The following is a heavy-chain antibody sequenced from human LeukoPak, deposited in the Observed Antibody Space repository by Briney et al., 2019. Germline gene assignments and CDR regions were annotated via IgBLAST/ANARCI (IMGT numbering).Heavy chain of an antibody. CDR3: ARDRGRVGATDVYFDY. J-gene: IGHJ4*02. D-gene: IGHD1-26*01. V-gene: IGHV3-30-3*01. CDR1: GFTFSSYA. Sequence: PGGSLRLSCAASGFTFSSYAMHWVRQAPGKGLEWVAVISYDGSNKYYADSVKGRFTISRDNSKNTLYLQMNSLRAEDTAVYYCARDRGRVGATDVYFDYWGQGTLVTVSS. CDR2: ISYDGSNK.